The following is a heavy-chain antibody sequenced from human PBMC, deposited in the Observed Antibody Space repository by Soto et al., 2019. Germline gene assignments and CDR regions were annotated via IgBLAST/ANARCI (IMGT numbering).Heavy chain of an antibody. CDR2: IYYGGTT. Sequence: QVQLQESGPGLVKPSQTLSLTCTVSGGSISSVGYYWSWIRQHPGKGLEWIGSIYYGGTTYYNPPLTSRVTISVDTSKNQFSLKLSSVTAADTAVYYCARGGLGYCSGGSCYSAELSRYYYGMDVWGQGTTVTVSS. D-gene: IGHD2-15*01. CDR3: ARGGLGYCSGGSCYSAELSRYYYGMDV. CDR1: GGSISSVGYY. V-gene: IGHV4-31*03. J-gene: IGHJ6*02.